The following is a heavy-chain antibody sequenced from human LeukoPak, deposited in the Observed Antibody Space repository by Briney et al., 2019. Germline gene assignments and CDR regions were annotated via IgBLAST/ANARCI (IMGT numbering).Heavy chain of an antibody. D-gene: IGHD1-26*01. CDR1: GFTFSSYG. J-gene: IGHJ3*02. Sequence: GGSLRLSCAASGFTFSSYGMHWVRQAPGKGLEWVAFIRYDGSNKYYADSVKGRFTISRDYSKNTLYLQMNSLRAEDTAVYYCAKDSANGIVGARGAFDIWGQGTMVTVSS. CDR3: AKDSANGIVGARGAFDI. V-gene: IGHV3-30*02. CDR2: IRYDGSNK.